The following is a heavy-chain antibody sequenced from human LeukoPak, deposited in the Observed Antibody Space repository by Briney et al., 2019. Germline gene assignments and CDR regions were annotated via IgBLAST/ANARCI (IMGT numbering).Heavy chain of an antibody. Sequence: PGGSLRLSCAASGFTFSSYAMSWVRQAPGKGLEWVSAISGSGGSTYYADSVKGRFTISRDNSKNTLYLQMNSLRAEDTAVYYCAKATHYDILTGYPYFDYWGQGTLVTVSS. J-gene: IGHJ4*02. CDR1: GFTFSSYA. CDR2: ISGSGGST. CDR3: AKATHYDILTGYPYFDY. D-gene: IGHD3-9*01. V-gene: IGHV3-23*01.